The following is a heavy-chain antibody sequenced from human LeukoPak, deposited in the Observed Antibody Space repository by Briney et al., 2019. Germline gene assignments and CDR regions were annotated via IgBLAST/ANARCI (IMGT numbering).Heavy chain of an antibody. Sequence: GGSLRLSCAASGFTFSSYSMNWVRQAPGKGLEWVSSITSSSSYIYYADSVKGRFTISRDNAKNSLYLQMNSLRAEDTAVYYCARFIAAPYYFDYWGWGTLVTVSS. CDR3: ARFIAAPYYFDY. V-gene: IGHV3-21*01. CDR1: GFTFSSYS. CDR2: ITSSSSYI. J-gene: IGHJ4*02. D-gene: IGHD6-13*01.